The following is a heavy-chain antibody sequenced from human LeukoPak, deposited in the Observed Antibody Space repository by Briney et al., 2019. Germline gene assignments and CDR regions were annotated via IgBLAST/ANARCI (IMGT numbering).Heavy chain of an antibody. D-gene: IGHD2-15*01. V-gene: IGHV4-39*01. CDR1: GGSISSSSYY. Sequence: PSETLSLTCTVSGGSISSSSYYWGWIRQPPGKGLEWIGSIYYSGSTYYNPSLKSRVTISVDTSKNQFSLKLSSVTAADTAVYYCATLGFVVVVAATSHFDYWGQGTLVTVSS. CDR3: ATLGFVVVVAATSHFDY. J-gene: IGHJ4*02. CDR2: IYYSGST.